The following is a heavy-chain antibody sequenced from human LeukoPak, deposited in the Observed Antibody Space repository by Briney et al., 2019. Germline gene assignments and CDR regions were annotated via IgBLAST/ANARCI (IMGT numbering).Heavy chain of an antibody. J-gene: IGHJ5*02. V-gene: IGHV3-74*03. CDR3: ARDLAATNWFDP. Sequence: GGALRLSCAASGFSFRDYWMHWVRQAPGRGLVWVSRISTDGTGTKFADSVKGRFTISRDNTKNTLYRQMSSLRAEDTAVYFCARDLAATNWFDPWGQGTLVTVSS. D-gene: IGHD6-25*01. CDR2: ISTDGTGT. CDR1: GFSFRDYW.